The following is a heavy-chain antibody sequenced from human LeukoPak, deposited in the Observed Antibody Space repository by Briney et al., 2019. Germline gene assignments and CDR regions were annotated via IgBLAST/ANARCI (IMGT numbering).Heavy chain of an antibody. V-gene: IGHV3-23*01. D-gene: IGHD3-22*01. CDR2: ISGSGGST. CDR1: GFTFSNYA. J-gene: IGHJ4*02. CDR3: AKDLHYYDSSGYYYEGY. Sequence: AGGSLRLSCAASGFTFSNYAMSWVRQASGKGLEWVSGISGSGGSTYYADSVKGRFTISRDNSKNTLYLQMNSLRAEDTAVYYCAKDLHYYDSSGYYYEGYWGQGTLVSVSS.